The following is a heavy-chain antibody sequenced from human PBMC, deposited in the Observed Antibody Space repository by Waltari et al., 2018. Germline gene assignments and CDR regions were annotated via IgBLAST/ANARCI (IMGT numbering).Heavy chain of an antibody. J-gene: IGHJ3*01. D-gene: IGHD2-15*01. CDR2: ISNDGTDK. Sequence: QVQLVESGGGVVQPGKSLRLSCAASDLVFKIFTVPWVRQAPGKGLEWVARISNDGTDKKYADSVRGRFTNSRDSSAKTVYLRMDSLRPDDTALYFCAGDDPRWYPDAFDFWGQGTVVTVSS. V-gene: IGHV3-30*01. CDR1: DLVFKIFT. CDR3: AGDDPRWYPDAFDF.